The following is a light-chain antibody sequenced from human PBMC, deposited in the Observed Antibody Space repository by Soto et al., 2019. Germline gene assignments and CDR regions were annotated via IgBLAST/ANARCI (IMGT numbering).Light chain of an antibody. CDR3: QHYGYSQWT. CDR2: GVY. J-gene: IGKJ1*01. V-gene: IGKV3-20*01. Sequence: IVLTQSPGTLSLSPGERATLSCRASQTGNNNYLAWYQHKSGQAPRLLIYGVYTRASGIPDRFSGSGSGTEITLTITRLEPEDSAVYFCQHYGYSQWTFGQGTKVEIK. CDR1: QTGNNNY.